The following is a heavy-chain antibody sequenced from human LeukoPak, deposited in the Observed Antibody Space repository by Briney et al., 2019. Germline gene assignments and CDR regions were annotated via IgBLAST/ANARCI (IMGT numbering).Heavy chain of an antibody. J-gene: IGHJ4*02. CDR3: AKEWGYSYGRFDY. CDR2: IRYDGSNK. CDR1: GFTFSRYA. Sequence: GGSLRLSCAASGFTFSRYAMSWVRQAPGKGLEWVAFIRYDGSNKYYADSVKGRFTISRDNSKNTLYLQMNSLRAEDTAVYYCAKEWGYSYGRFDYWGQGTLVTVSS. V-gene: IGHV3-30*02. D-gene: IGHD5-18*01.